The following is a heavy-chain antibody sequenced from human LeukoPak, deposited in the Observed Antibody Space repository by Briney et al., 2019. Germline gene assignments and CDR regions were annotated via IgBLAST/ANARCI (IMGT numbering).Heavy chain of an antibody. Sequence: GGSLRLSCAASGFTFSNYAMSWVRQAPGKGLEWVSDVSAIGGKTSYADSVMGRFTISRDNSQNTLYLQMNSLRAEDTAVYYCAKCSARVKAFENYYYYYYMDVWGKGTTVAVSS. D-gene: IGHD6-6*01. V-gene: IGHV3-23*01. CDR1: GFTFSNYA. J-gene: IGHJ6*03. CDR3: AKCSARVKAFENYYYYYYMDV. CDR2: VSAIGGKT.